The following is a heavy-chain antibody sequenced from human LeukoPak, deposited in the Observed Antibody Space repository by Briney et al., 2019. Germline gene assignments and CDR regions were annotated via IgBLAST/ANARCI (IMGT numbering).Heavy chain of an antibody. J-gene: IGHJ4*02. CDR1: GFIFRNYA. V-gene: IGHV3-23*01. CDR2: ISGSGGST. Sequence: PGASLRLSCAASGFIFRNYAMSWVRQAPGKGLEWVSAISGSGGSTYYADSVKGRFTISRDNSKNTLYLQMNSLRAEDTAVYYCAKDMVRGVIITSVDYWGQGTLVTVSS. D-gene: IGHD3-10*01. CDR3: AKDMVRGVIITSVDY.